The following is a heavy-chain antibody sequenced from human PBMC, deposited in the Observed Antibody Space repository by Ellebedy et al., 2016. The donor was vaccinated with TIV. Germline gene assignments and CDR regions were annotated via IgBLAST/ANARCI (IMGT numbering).Heavy chain of an antibody. CDR1: GYTFTRFY. CDR2: IYPGDSDT. J-gene: IGHJ4*02. V-gene: IGHV5-51*01. Sequence: GESLKISCQASGYTFTRFYIGWVRQVPGKGLEWMGIIYPGDSDTRYGPSFQGQVTISADKSISTAYLQWSSLKAPDSAMYFCARVGKVRTGSCSGSSCYTSHFDHWGQGALVTVSS. D-gene: IGHD2-15*01. CDR3: ARVGKVRTGSCSGSSCYTSHFDH.